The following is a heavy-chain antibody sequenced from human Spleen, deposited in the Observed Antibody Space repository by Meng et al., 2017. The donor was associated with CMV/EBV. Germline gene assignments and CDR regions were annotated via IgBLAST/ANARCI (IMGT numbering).Heavy chain of an antibody. CDR3: ASGINSIAAAGTGYGMDV. CDR1: GYTFTSYA. CDR2: SNAGNGNT. Sequence: ASVKVSCKASGYTFTSYAMHWVRQAPGQRLEWMGWSNAGNGNTKYSQEFQGRVTITRDTSASTAYMELSSLRSEDTAVYYCASGINSIAAAGTGYGMDVWGQGTTVTVSS. D-gene: IGHD6-13*01. V-gene: IGHV1-3*02. J-gene: IGHJ6*02.